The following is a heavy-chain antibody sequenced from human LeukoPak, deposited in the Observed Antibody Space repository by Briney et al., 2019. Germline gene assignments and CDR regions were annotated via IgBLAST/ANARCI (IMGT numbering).Heavy chain of an antibody. J-gene: IGHJ4*02. V-gene: IGHV3-9*03. D-gene: IGHD3-10*01. CDR3: AKASGTGSFDY. CDR2: ISWNSGNI. CDR1: GFTFDDYA. Sequence: GGSLRLSCAASGFTFDDYAMHWVRQAPGKGLERISSISWNSGNIGYADSVKGRFTISRDNAKNSLYLQMNSLRAEDMALYYCAKASGTGSFDYWGQGTLVTVSS.